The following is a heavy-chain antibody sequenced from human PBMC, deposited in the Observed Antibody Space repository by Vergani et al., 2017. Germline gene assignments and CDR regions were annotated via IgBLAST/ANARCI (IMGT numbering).Heavy chain of an antibody. CDR2: ISGSGGST. CDR3: AKSVGRGVVVAAFDY. Sequence: EVQLLESGGGLVQPGGSLRLSCAASGFTFSSYAMSWVRQAPGKGLEWVSVISGSGGSTYYADSVKGRFTISRDNSKNTLYLQMNSLRAEDTAVYYCAKSVGRGVVVAAFDYWGQGTLVTVSS. CDR1: GFTFSSYA. J-gene: IGHJ4*02. V-gene: IGHV3-23*01. D-gene: IGHD2-15*01.